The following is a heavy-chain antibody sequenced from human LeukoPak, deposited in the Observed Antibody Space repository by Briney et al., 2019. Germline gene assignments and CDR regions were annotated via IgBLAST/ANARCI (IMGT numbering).Heavy chain of an antibody. D-gene: IGHD4-23*01. Sequence: PSQTLSLTCTVSGGSISSGSYYWSWIRQPPGKGLEWIGYIFYTGSTNYNPSLKNRVTISVLTSKNRFSLKLSSVTAADTAVYYCATLTGGDDAFDIWGQGTMVTVSS. CDR3: ATLTGGDDAFDI. V-gene: IGHV4-61*01. J-gene: IGHJ3*02. CDR1: GGSISSGSYY. CDR2: IFYTGST.